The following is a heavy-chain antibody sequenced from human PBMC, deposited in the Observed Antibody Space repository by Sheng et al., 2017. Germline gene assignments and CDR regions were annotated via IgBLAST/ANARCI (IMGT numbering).Heavy chain of an antibody. V-gene: IGHV4-4*07. CDR3: ARGISEQNFCLLYYYMDV. J-gene: IGHJ6*03. CDR2: MYTSGST. D-gene: IGHD1-26*01. Sequence: QVQLQESGPGLVKPSETLSLTCTVSGGSISSYYWSWIRQPAGKGLEWIGRMYTSGSTNYNPSSRVESPLSVDTSKNQVLPRSSSSVTAADTAVYYCARGISEQNFCLLYYYMDVWGKGNHGLPSP. CDR1: GGSISSYY.